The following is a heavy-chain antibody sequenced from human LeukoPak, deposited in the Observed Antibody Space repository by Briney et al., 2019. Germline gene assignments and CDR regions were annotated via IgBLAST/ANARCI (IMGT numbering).Heavy chain of an antibody. D-gene: IGHD4-17*01. CDR2: IYHSGST. J-gene: IGHJ3*02. CDR3: ARVGGGAYGDRQGGAFDI. V-gene: IGHV4-30-2*01. Sequence: SETLSLTCAVSGGSISSGGYSWSWIRQPPGKGLEWIGYIYHSGSTYYNPSLKSRVTISVDRSKNQFSLKLGSVTAADTAVYYCARVGGGAYGDRQGGAFDIWGQGTMVTVSS. CDR1: GGSISSGGYS.